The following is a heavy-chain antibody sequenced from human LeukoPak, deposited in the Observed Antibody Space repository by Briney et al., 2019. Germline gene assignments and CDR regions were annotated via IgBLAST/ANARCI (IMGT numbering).Heavy chain of an antibody. D-gene: IGHD3-10*01. V-gene: IGHV3-30*02. CDR2: IRFDGHDK. J-gene: IGHJ5*02. CDR1: GFTFSYYG. CDR3: AKDLMRDRWFGES. Sequence: PGGSLRLSCAASGFTFSYYGFHWVRQAPGKGREWVSFIRFDGHDKFYAETVKGRFTISKDTSRNTLYLRMNSLRPEDTAVYYCAKDLMRDRWFGESWGQGTLVTVSS.